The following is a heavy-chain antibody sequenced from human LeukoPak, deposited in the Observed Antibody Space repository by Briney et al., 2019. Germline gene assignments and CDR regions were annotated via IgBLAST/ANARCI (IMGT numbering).Heavy chain of an antibody. D-gene: IGHD3-22*01. V-gene: IGHV3-23*01. CDR3: AKRGVVIRVILVGFHKEAYYFDS. CDR1: GITLSNYG. J-gene: IGHJ4*02. CDR2: ISDSGGRT. Sequence: GGSLRLSCAVSGITLSNYGMSWFRQAPGKGLEWVAGISDSGGRTNYADSVKGRFTISRDNPKNTLILQMNSLRPEDTAVYFCAKRGVVIRVILVGFHKEAYYFDSWGQGALVTVSS.